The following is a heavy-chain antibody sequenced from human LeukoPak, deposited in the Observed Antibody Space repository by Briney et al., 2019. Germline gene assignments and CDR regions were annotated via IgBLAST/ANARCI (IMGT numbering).Heavy chain of an antibody. CDR3: ARVRAARVYYYYYMDV. J-gene: IGHJ6*03. D-gene: IGHD6-6*01. CDR1: GGSISSYY. V-gene: IGHV4-4*07. CDR2: IYTSGST. Sequence: SETLSLTCTVSGGSISSYYWSWIRQPAGKGLEWIGRIYTSGSTNYNPSLKSRVTMSVDTSKNQFSLKLSSVTAADTAVYYCARVRAARVYYYYYMDVWGKGTTVTVSS.